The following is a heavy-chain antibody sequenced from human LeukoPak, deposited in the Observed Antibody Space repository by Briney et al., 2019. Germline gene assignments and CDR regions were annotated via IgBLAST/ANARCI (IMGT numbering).Heavy chain of an antibody. Sequence: PGGSLRLSCASSGFTFSSFSMTWVREAPGKGLEWVSYISGSSSIMYYADSVKGRFTISRDNAKNSLYLQMNSLRAEDTAVYYCARDLYYAFDIWGQGTMVTVSS. D-gene: IGHD3-16*01. CDR2: ISGSSSIM. CDR1: GFTFSSFS. CDR3: ARDLYYAFDI. J-gene: IGHJ3*02. V-gene: IGHV3-48*01.